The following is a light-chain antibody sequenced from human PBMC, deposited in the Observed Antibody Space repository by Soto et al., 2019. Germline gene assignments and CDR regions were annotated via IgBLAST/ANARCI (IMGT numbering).Light chain of an antibody. Sequence: DIVLTQFPDSLAVSLGERATINCKSSQSVLYSSNHKNYLAWYQLKPGQPPKLLIYWASTRGSGVPDRFSGSGSGTDFPLTISSLQAEDVAVYYCQQYYYARTFGQGTKVEIK. CDR1: QSVLYSSNHKNY. CDR3: QQYYYART. V-gene: IGKV4-1*01. CDR2: WAS. J-gene: IGKJ1*01.